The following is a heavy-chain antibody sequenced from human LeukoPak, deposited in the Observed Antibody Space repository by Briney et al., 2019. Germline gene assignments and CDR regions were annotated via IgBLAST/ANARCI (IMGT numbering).Heavy chain of an antibody. CDR1: GGTFSSYA. J-gene: IGHJ4*02. CDR2: IIPTLGIA. V-gene: IGHV1-69*04. Sequence: GASVKVSCKASGGTFSSYAISWVRQAPGQGLEWMGRIIPTLGIANYAQKFQGRVTITADKSTSTAYMELSSLRSEDTAVYYCARERSYYDSSGDSPIHYWGQGTLVTVSS. D-gene: IGHD3-22*01. CDR3: ARERSYYDSSGDSPIHY.